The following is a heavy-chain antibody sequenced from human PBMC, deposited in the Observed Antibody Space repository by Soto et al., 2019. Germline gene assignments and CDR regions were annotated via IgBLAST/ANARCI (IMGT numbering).Heavy chain of an antibody. CDR3: ARVCGGDCHNAFDI. V-gene: IGHV4-31*03. CDR2: IYYSGRT. Sequence: QGQLQASGPGLVKPSQTLSLTCTVSGGSISSGGYYWSWIRQHPGKGLEWIGDIYYSGRTYYNPSLKSGVNISVDTAKNQFSLKLSSVTAADTAVYYCARVCGGDCHNAFDIWGQGIMVTVAS. J-gene: IGHJ3*02. D-gene: IGHD2-21*02. CDR1: GGSISSGGYY.